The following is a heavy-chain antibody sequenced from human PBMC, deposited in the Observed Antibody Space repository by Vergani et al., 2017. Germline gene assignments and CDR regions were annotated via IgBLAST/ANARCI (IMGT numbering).Heavy chain of an antibody. V-gene: IGHV3-15*01. Sequence: EVQPVESGGGLVKPGGSLRLSCTTSGFTFSSAWMSWVRQAPGKGLEWVARIRPKTDGETTDYAAPVKGRFTISRDDSKNTLYLQLSGLKTEDTAVYFCSRGRGYSFGYSDYWGQGTLVTVSS. CDR1: GFTFSSAW. CDR3: SRGRGYSFGYSDY. D-gene: IGHD5-18*01. J-gene: IGHJ4*02. CDR2: IRPKTDGETT.